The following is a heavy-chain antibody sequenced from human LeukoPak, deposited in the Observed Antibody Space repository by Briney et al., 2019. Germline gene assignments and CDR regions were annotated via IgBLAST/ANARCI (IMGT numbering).Heavy chain of an antibody. J-gene: IGHJ4*02. CDR3: ARERHLAAAGLFDY. V-gene: IGHV3-66*01. Sequence: GGSLRLSCAASGFTVSSNYMSWVRQAPGKGLEWVSLIYSGGSTYYADSVKGRFTISRDNSKNTLYLQMNSLRAEDTAVYYCARERHLAAAGLFDYWGQGTLVTVSS. D-gene: IGHD6-13*01. CDR2: IYSGGST. CDR1: GFTVSSNY.